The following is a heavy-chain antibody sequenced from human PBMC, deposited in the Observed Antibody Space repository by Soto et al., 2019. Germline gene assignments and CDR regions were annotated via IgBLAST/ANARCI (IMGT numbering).Heavy chain of an antibody. CDR1: GITLSSHT. Sequence: PGGSLRLSCAASGITLSSHTVYWVRQAPGKGLEWVSSMSSSGHYIYYAESVKGRFTISRDTAKDSVFPQMNSLRAEDTAVYYCAKELHDDAMDVWGHGTTVTVSS. CDR2: MSSSGHYI. V-gene: IGHV3-21*01. D-gene: IGHD1-1*01. CDR3: AKELHDDAMDV. J-gene: IGHJ6*02.